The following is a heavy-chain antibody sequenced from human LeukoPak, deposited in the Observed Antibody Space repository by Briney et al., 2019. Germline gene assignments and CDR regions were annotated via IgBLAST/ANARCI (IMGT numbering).Heavy chain of an antibody. J-gene: IGHJ3*02. Sequence: GGSLRLSCAASGFTFSSYSMNWVRQAPGKGLEWVSYISSSGSTIYYADSVKGRFTISRDNAKNSLYLQMNSLRAEDTAVYYCARDCIAPPCDAFDIWGQGTMVTVSS. CDR2: ISSSGSTI. D-gene: IGHD6-13*01. CDR1: GFTFSSYS. V-gene: IGHV3-48*04. CDR3: ARDCIAPPCDAFDI.